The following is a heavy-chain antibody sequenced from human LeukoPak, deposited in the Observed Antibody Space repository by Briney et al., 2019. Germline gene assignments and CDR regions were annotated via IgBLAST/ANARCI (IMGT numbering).Heavy chain of an antibody. D-gene: IGHD3-22*01. CDR2: IYYSGST. CDR3: ARGRISSDSSGYLPPTLFDY. V-gene: IGHV4-30-4*01. CDR1: GGSISSGDCY. Sequence: SETLSLTCTVSGGSISSGDCYWSWIRQPPGRGLEWIGYIYYSGSTYYNPSLKSRVTISVDTSKNQFSLKLSSVTAADTAVYYCARGRISSDSSGYLPPTLFDYWGQGTLVTVSS. J-gene: IGHJ4*02.